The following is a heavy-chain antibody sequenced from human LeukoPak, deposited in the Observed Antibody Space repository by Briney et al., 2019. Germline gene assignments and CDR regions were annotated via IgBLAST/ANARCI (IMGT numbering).Heavy chain of an antibody. CDR1: GFTFSSSA. CDR3: AKGIYSSGWSYFDY. CDR2: ISGSGGST. V-gene: IGHV3-23*01. J-gene: IGHJ4*01. Sequence: PGGSLRLSCAASGFTFSSSAMSWVRQAPGKGLEWVSGISGSGGSTYYADSVKGRFTISRDNSKNTLYLQMNSLRAEDTAVYYCAKGIYSSGWSYFDYWGHGTLVTVSS. D-gene: IGHD6-19*01.